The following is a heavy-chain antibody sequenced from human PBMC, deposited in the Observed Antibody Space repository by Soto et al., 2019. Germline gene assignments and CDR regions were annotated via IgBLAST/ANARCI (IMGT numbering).Heavy chain of an antibody. CDR2: IYSGGST. V-gene: IGHV3-53*01. CDR3: ARDLSSYYYDSSGYYNYYYYMDV. Sequence: GGALRISCATSGFNVSSNYMSWVRPAPGKGLEWVSVIYSGGSTYYADSVKGRFTISRDNSKNTLYLQMNSLRAEDTAVYYCARDLSSYYYDSSGYYNYYYYMDVWGKGTTVTVSS. D-gene: IGHD3-22*01. CDR1: GFNVSSNY. J-gene: IGHJ6*03.